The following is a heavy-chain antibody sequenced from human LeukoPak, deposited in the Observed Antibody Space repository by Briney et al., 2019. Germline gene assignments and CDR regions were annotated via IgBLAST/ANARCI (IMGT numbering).Heavy chain of an antibody. D-gene: IGHD6-13*01. CDR1: GFTFSSDA. CDR2: IGGSGANT. V-gene: IGHV3-23*01. Sequence: AGGSLRLSCTAAGFTFSSDAMNWVRQAPGKGLGWVSLIGGSGANTKYADSVKGRFTISRHNSKNTVFLQMNSLRAEATAVYYCAKGLATDSRQAPPDALDMWGQGTMVTVSS. J-gene: IGHJ3*02. CDR3: AKGLATDSRQAPPDALDM.